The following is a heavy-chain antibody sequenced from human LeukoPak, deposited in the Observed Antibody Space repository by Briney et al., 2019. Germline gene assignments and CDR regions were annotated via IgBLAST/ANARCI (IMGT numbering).Heavy chain of an antibody. CDR3: ARAYDSSGYYLYYYYYGMDV. V-gene: IGHV3-23*01. J-gene: IGHJ6*02. CDR2: ISSSGGGT. Sequence: PGGSLRLSCAASGFTFSSYAMSWVRQAPGKGLEWVSAISSSGGGTYYADSVKGRFTISRDNSKNTLSLQMNSLRAEDTAVYYCARAYDSSGYYLYYYYYGMDVWGQGTTVTVSS. D-gene: IGHD3-22*01. CDR1: GFTFSSYA.